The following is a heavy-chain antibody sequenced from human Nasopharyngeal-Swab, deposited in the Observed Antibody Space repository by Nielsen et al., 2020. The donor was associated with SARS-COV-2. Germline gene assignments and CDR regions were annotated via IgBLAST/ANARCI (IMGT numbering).Heavy chain of an antibody. J-gene: IGHJ5*02. CDR1: GGSISSYY. D-gene: IGHD3-22*01. CDR2: IYYSGST. Sequence: SETLSLTCTVSGGSISSYYWSWIRQPPGKGLEWIGYIYYSGSTNYNPSLKSRVTISVDTSKNQFSVKLSSVTAADTAVYYCASYYYDSSDYSYWFDPWGQGTLVTVSS. CDR3: ASYYYDSSDYSYWFDP. V-gene: IGHV4-59*08.